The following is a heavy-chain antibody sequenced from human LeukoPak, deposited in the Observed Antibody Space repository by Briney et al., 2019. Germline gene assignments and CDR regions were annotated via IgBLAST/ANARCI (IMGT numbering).Heavy chain of an antibody. V-gene: IGHV3-23*01. Sequence: GGSLRLSCAASGFTFSSYAMNWVRQAPGKGLEWVSAISGSGGSTYYADSVKGRFTTSRDNSKNTLHLQMNSLRAEDTAVYYCATTRYYYDSSGYSNFDYWGQGTLVTVSS. J-gene: IGHJ4*02. CDR1: GFTFSSYA. D-gene: IGHD3-22*01. CDR3: ATTRYYYDSSGYSNFDY. CDR2: ISGSGGST.